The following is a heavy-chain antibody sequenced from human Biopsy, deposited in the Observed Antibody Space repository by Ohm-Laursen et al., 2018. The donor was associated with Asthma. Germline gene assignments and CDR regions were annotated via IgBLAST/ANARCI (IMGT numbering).Heavy chain of an antibody. CDR2: ISSSSSTI. V-gene: IGHV3-48*02. CDR1: GFTFSSYS. D-gene: IGHD5-18*01. CDR3: ARFKRGYSYGYAGVFDY. J-gene: IGHJ4*02. Sequence: SLRLSCAASGFTFSSYSMNWVRQAPGKGLEWVSYISSSSSTIYYADSVKGRCTISRDNAKNSLYLQMNSLRDEDTAVYYCARFKRGYSYGYAGVFDYWGQGTLVTVSS.